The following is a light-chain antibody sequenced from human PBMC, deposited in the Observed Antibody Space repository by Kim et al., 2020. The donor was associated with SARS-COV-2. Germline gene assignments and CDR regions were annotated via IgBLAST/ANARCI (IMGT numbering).Light chain of an antibody. V-gene: IGKV3-15*01. CDR2: GAS. CDR1: QSISSN. CDR3: QQYNKWPPTDS. Sequence: SPGERATLSCRASQSISSNLALYQQKPDQAPRLLIFGASTRATGVPARFSGSGSGTEFTLTISSLQSEDFAVYYCQQYNKWPPTDSFGQGTKLEI. J-gene: IGKJ2*03.